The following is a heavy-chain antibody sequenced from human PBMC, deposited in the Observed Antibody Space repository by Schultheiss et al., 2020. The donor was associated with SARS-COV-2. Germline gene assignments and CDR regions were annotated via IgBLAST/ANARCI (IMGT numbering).Heavy chain of an antibody. CDR3: ARGGGYDYDDY. J-gene: IGHJ4*02. D-gene: IGHD5-12*01. Sequence: SQTLSLTCTVSGGSISSYYWSWIRQPPGKGLEWIGYIYYSGSTNYNPSLKSRVTISVDKSKNQFSLKLSSVTAADTAVYYCARGGGYDYDDYWGQGTLVTVSS. CDR2: IYYSGST. CDR1: GGSISSYY. V-gene: IGHV4-59*12.